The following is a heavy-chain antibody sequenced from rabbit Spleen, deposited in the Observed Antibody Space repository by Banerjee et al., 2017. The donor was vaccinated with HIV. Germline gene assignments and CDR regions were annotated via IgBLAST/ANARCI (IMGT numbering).Heavy chain of an antibody. Sequence: QSLEESGGGLVQPEGSLTLTCTASGFSFSSSYYMCWVRQAPGKGLEWIACIATGSSGFTYYASWAKGRFTCSKASSTTVTLQMTSLTVADTATYFCARDTGTSFSTYGMDLWGQGTLVTVS. D-gene: IGHD8-1*01. J-gene: IGHJ6*01. V-gene: IGHV1S40*01. CDR2: IATGSSGFT. CDR1: GFSFSSSYY. CDR3: ARDTGTSFSTYGMDL.